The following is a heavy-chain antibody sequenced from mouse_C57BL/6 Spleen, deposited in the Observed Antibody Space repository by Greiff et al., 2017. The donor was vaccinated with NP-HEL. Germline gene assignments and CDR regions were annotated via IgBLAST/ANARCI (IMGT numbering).Heavy chain of an antibody. CDR3: TLHYYGSRSAMDY. J-gene: IGHJ4*01. CDR2: IDPENGDT. V-gene: IGHV14-4*01. CDR1: GFNIKDDY. Sequence: VQLQQSGAELVRPGASVKLSCTASGFNIKDDYMHWVKQRPEQGLEWIGWIDPENGDTEYASKFQGKATITADTSSNTAYLQLSSLTSEDTAVYYCTLHYYGSRSAMDYWGQGTSVTVSS. D-gene: IGHD1-1*01.